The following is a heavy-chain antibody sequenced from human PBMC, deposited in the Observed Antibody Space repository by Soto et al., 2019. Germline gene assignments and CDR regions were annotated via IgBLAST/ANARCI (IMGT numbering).Heavy chain of an antibody. V-gene: IGHV3-74*01. CDR1: TFTFSSTW. CDR2: INSEGSRT. J-gene: IGHJ4*02. Sequence: EVQLVESGGGLVQPGGPLRLSCAPSTFTFSSTWMHWVGQAPGKGLVWVSRINSEGSRTSYADSVKGRFTISRDNAKNTLYLQMTSLRAEVMAVYYCARGGGCSGWWGYWGQGTLVTVSS. CDR3: ARGGGCSGWWGY. D-gene: IGHD6-19*01.